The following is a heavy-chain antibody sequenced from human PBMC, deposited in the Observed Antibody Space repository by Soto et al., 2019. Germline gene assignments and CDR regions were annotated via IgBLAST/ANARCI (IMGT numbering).Heavy chain of an antibody. CDR3: GRGRSGQIVVFY. Sequence: ASVKVSCKASGYTFTGHYIHWVRQAPEQGPEWMGEIGPESGATRYAQKFQGRVTMTRDMSITTVYMELNNLSPDDTAVYYCGRGRSGQIVVFYWGQGTLVTVSS. V-gene: IGHV1-2*02. CDR2: IGPESGAT. D-gene: IGHD1-26*01. CDR1: GYTFTGHY. J-gene: IGHJ4*02.